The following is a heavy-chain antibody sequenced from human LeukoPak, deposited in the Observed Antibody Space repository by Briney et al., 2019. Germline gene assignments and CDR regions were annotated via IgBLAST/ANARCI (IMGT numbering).Heavy chain of an antibody. V-gene: IGHV3-23*01. CDR2: ISGSGGST. J-gene: IGHJ4*02. CDR1: GFTFSSYS. Sequence: GGSLRLSCAASGFTFSSYSMNWVRQAPGKGLEWVSAISGSGGSTYYADSVKGRFTISRDNSKNTLYLQMNSLRAEDTAVYYCAKDYCSSTSCYSFDYWGQGTLVTVSS. CDR3: AKDYCSSTSCYSFDY. D-gene: IGHD2-2*01.